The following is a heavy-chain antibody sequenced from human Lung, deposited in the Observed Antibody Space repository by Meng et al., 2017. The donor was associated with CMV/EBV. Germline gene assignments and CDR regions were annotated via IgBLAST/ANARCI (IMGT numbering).Heavy chain of an antibody. D-gene: IGHD3-22*01. V-gene: IGHV3-21*01. Sequence: GEXXTISCAASGFTFSSYSMNWVRQAPGKGLEWVSSISSSSSYISYADSVKGRFIISRDNAKNSLYLQMNSLRAEDTAVYHCAPTYYYDSSGYYLVDYWGQGTLVTVSS. CDR2: ISSSSSYI. CDR1: GFTFSSYS. CDR3: APTYYYDSSGYYLVDY. J-gene: IGHJ4*02.